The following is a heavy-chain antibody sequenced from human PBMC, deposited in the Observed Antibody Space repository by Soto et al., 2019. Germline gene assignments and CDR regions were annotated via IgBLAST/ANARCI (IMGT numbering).Heavy chain of an antibody. CDR3: ARDGYKKEVGYFDY. CDR1: GGSISSYY. V-gene: IGHV4-4*07. D-gene: IGHD5-12*01. CDR2: IYTSGST. J-gene: IGHJ4*02. Sequence: QVQLQESGPGLVKPSETLSLTCTVSGGSISSYYWSWIRQPAGKGLEWIGRIYTSGSTNYNPSLTRRVTMSVDTSKNQFSLKLSSVTAADTAVYYCARDGYKKEVGYFDYWGQGTLVTVSS.